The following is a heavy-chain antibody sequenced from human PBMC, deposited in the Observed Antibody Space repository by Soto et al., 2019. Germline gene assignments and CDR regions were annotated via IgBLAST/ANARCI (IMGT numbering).Heavy chain of an antibody. Sequence: LSLSCAASGFTFSSYSMNWVRQAPGKGLEWVSSISSSSSYIYYADSVKGRFTISRDNAKNSLYLQMNSLRAEDTAVYYCARDVDYDFWKWIDPWGQGTLVTVSS. D-gene: IGHD3-3*01. J-gene: IGHJ5*02. V-gene: IGHV3-21*01. CDR3: ARDVDYDFWKWIDP. CDR2: ISSSSSYI. CDR1: GFTFSSYS.